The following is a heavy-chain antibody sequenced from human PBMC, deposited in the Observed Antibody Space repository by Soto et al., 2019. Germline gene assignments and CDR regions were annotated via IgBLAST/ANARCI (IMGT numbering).Heavy chain of an antibody. V-gene: IGHV3-23*01. CDR1: GFSFSSYA. CDR3: AKGSIEYSASVDN. CDR2: ISARGGSL. D-gene: IGHD5-12*01. J-gene: IGHJ4*02. Sequence: EVQLLESGGGLVQPGGSLRLSCAASGFSFSSYAMFWVRQAPGTGLEWVSVISARGGSLYFPDSVKGRFTISRDNSKNVLSLEMTSLRAEDTATYCCAKGSIEYSASVDNWGQGTLVVVSS.